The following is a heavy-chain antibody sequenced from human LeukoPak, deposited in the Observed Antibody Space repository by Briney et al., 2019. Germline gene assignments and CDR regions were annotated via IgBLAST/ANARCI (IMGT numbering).Heavy chain of an antibody. CDR2: IYHSGST. Sequence: SETLSLTCTVSGGSISSSSYYWGWIRQPPGKGLEWIGSIYHSGSTNYNPSLKSRVTISVDRSKNQFSLKLSSVTAADTAVYYCARGAYLSGSYYFDYWGQGTLVTVSS. D-gene: IGHD1-26*01. J-gene: IGHJ4*02. CDR1: GGSISSSSYY. CDR3: ARGAYLSGSYYFDY. V-gene: IGHV4-39*07.